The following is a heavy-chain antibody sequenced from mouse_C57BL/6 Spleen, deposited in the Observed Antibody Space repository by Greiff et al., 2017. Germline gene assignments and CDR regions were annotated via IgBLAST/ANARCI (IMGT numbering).Heavy chain of an antibody. Sequence: VQLQQSGAELVKPGASVKLSCKASGYTFTSYWMHWVKQRPGQGLEWIGMIHPNSGSTNYNEKFKSKATLTVDKSSSTAYMQLSSLTSEDSAVYYCARWGEPGWFAYWGQGTLVTVSA. CDR3: ARWGEPGWFAY. CDR1: GYTFTSYW. V-gene: IGHV1-64*01. J-gene: IGHJ3*01. CDR2: IHPNSGST.